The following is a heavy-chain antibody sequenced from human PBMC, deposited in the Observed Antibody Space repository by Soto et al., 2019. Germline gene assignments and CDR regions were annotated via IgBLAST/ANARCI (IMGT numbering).Heavy chain of an antibody. D-gene: IGHD6-13*01. J-gene: IGHJ6*02. CDR1: GGTFSSYA. Sequence: SVKVSFKASGGTFSSYAISWVRQAPGQGLEWMGGIIPIFGTANYAQKFQGRVTITADESTSTAYMELSSLRSEDTAVYYCARGGSSSWSSYYYYGMDVWGQGTTVTVSS. V-gene: IGHV1-69*13. CDR2: IIPIFGTA. CDR3: ARGGSSSWSSYYYYGMDV.